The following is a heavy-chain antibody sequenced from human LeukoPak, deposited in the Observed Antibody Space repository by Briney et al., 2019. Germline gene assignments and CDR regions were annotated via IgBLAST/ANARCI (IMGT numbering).Heavy chain of an antibody. D-gene: IGHD3-22*01. J-gene: IGHJ5*02. V-gene: IGHV3-30*02. CDR1: GFTFSSYG. CDR2: IRYDGSNK. Sequence: PGGSLRLSCAASGFTFSSYGMHWVHQAPGKGLEWVAFIRYDGSNKYYADSVKGRFTISRDNSKNTLYLQMNSLRAEDTAVYYCHSSGYVIPPPWGQGTLVTVSS. CDR3: HSSGYVIPPP.